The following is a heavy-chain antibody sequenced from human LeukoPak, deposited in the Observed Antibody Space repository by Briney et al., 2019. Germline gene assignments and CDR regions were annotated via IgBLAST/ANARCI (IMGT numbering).Heavy chain of an antibody. D-gene: IGHD3-22*01. CDR2: ISYSEIT. CDR3: ARHPLLPMYFFDY. Sequence: SETLSLTCTVSGGSIRSSSYYSSWIRQPPGKGLEWIGSISYSEITYYNPSLKSRVTISVDTSKNQFSLKLTSVTAADTAVYYCARHPLLPMYFFDYWGQGTLVTVSS. J-gene: IGHJ4*02. V-gene: IGHV4-39*01. CDR1: GGSIRSSSYY.